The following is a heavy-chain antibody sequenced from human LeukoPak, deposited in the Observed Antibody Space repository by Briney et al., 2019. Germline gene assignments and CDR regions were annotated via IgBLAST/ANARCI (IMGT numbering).Heavy chain of an antibody. CDR2: ISYDGRNK. D-gene: IGHD2-8*01. J-gene: IGHJ4*02. Sequence: PGGSLRLSCAASGFTFSSYAIHWVRQAPGKGLEWVAVISYDGRNKNYADSVKGRFTISRDNSKNTLYLQMGSLRAEDMAVYYCARDRLYCTNGVCYTRTLDYWGQGTLVTVSS. V-gene: IGHV3-30*14. CDR3: ARDRLYCTNGVCYTRTLDY. CDR1: GFTFSSYA.